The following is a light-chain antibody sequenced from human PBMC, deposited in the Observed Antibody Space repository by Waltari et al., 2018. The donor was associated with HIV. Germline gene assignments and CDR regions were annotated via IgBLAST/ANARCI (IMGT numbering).Light chain of an antibody. CDR3: SSYTSSNTLVV. V-gene: IGLV2-14*01. CDR2: EVS. CDR1: SSYVGDYDY. J-gene: IGLJ2*01. Sequence: QSALTQPASVSGSPGQSITISCTGTSSYVGDYDYVSWYQQHPGKAPKLMIYEVSNRPSGVSNRFSGSKSGNTASLTISGLQAEDEADYYCSSYTSSNTLVVFGGGTKVTVL.